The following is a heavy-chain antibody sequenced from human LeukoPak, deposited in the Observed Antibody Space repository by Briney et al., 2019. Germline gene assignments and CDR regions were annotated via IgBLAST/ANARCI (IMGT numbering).Heavy chain of an antibody. CDR3: ANYVQRLAPSDY. J-gene: IGHJ4*02. D-gene: IGHD3-10*02. V-gene: IGHV3-7*03. Sequence: GGSLRLSCAASGFTFSSYWMSWVRQAPGKGLEWVANIKQDGSEKYYVDSVKGRFTISRDNSKNTLFLQMNSLRSEDTAVYYCANYVQRLAPSDYWGQGTLVTVSS. CDR1: GFTFSSYW. CDR2: IKQDGSEK.